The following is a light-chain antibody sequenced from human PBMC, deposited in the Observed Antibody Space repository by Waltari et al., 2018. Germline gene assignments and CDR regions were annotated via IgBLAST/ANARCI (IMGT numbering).Light chain of an antibody. V-gene: IGKV3-15*01. CDR3: QQYNDWPQT. CDR1: QSVSGN. CDR2: GAS. J-gene: IGKJ2*01. Sequence: IVMTQSPATLSVSPGERVTLPCRASQSVSGNLAWYQQKPGQAPRVLMYGASTRAAGVPTRFSGSGSGTEFTVTISSLQSEDFAVYYCQQYNDWPQTFGQGTKLETK.